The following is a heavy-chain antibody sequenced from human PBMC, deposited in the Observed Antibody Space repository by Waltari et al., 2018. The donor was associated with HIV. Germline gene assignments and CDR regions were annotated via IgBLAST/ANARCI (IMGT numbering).Heavy chain of an antibody. D-gene: IGHD3-22*01. CDR2: ISSSNDYI. CDR1: GFAFSSYS. Sequence: EVQLVESGGGLVKPGGSLRLSCAASGFAFSSYSMNWVRQDPGKGLEWVSSISSSNDYIYYADSLKGRFTISRDIAKKSLYLQMNSLRVEDTAVYYCASSPTYYYDNSGYFFDFWGHGTLVTVSS. J-gene: IGHJ4*01. V-gene: IGHV3-21*02. CDR3: ASSPTYYYDNSGYFFDF.